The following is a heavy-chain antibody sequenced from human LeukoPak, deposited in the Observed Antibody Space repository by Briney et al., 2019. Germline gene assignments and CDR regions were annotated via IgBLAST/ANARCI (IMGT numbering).Heavy chain of an antibody. CDR3: ARRPSLVYFDY. CDR2: IYYSGST. CDR1: GGSISSSSYY. Sequence: PSETLSLTCTVSGGSISSSSYYWGWIRQPPGKELEWIGSIYYSGSTYYNPSLKSRVTISVDTSKNQFSLKLSSVTAADTAVYYCARRPSLVYFDYWGQGTLVTVSS. V-gene: IGHV4-39*01. J-gene: IGHJ4*02.